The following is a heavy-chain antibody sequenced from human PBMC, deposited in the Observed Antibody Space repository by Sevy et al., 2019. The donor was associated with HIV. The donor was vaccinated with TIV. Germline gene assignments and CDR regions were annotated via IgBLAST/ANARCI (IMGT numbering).Heavy chain of an antibody. V-gene: IGHV4-34*01. J-gene: IGHJ6*02. CDR2: INHSGST. Sequence: SETLSLTCAVYGGSFSGYYWSWIRQPPGKGLEWVGEINHSGSTNYNPSLKSQVTISVDTSKNQFSLKLSSVTAAETAVYYCARANGSDLAASRAPYYYYGMDVWGQGTTVTVSS. CDR1: GGSFSGYY. D-gene: IGHD6-6*01. CDR3: ARANGSDLAASRAPYYYYGMDV.